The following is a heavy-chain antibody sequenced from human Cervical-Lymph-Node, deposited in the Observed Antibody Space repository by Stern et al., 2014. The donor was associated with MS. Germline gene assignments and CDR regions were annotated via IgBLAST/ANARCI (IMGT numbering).Heavy chain of an antibody. J-gene: IGHJ6*02. CDR1: GFPFGDYA. CDR2: IRSSDFGGTT. Sequence: EVQLVESGGALVQPGRSLSLSCTASGFPFGDYAMGRYRLVPGTGLVRVGFIRSSDFGGTTNYAAPVKGSFTISRDDPHSFASLQMNSLKTGAAAVYYWTRDGRLSGGWYLGYYGLDVWGLGTTVTVSS. V-gene: IGHV3-49*03. CDR3: TRDGRLSGGWYLGYYGLDV. D-gene: IGHD6-19*01.